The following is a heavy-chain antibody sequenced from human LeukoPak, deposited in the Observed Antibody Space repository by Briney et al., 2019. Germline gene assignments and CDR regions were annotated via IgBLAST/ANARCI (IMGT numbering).Heavy chain of an antibody. CDR2: ISSDGSYI. J-gene: IGHJ4*02. Sequence: GGSLRLSCAASGFTFSTYEMNWVRQAPGKGLEWVSYISSDGSYIRYADSVKGRFTVSRDSAKNSLYLQMNSLRAEDTAVYYCARDLLVPVVFMDHWGQGTLVTVSS. CDR1: GFTFSTYE. V-gene: IGHV3-48*03. D-gene: IGHD3-10*01. CDR3: ARDLLVPVVFMDH.